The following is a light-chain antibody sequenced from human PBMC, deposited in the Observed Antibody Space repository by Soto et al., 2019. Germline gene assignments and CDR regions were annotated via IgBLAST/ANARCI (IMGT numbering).Light chain of an antibody. J-gene: IGKJ1*01. Sequence: DIQLTEXXSXXSXSXGDRVSIPCLASQGISSYLAWYQQRPGEPPELLIYAASTLQSGVPSRFSGSGSGTEFTLTISSLQPDDFATYYCQHYNSYSEAFGQGTKV. CDR3: QHYNSYSEA. V-gene: IGKV1-9*01. CDR1: QGISSY. CDR2: AAS.